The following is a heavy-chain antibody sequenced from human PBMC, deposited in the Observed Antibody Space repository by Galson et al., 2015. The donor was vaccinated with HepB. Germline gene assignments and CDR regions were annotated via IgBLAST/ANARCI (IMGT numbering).Heavy chain of an antibody. V-gene: IGHV4-4*07. CDR1: GGSISSYY. D-gene: IGHD6-19*01. CDR3: ARVYIGSSGGALNWFDP. Sequence: ETLSLTCTVSGGSISSYYWSWIRQPAGKGLEWIGRIYTSGSTNYNPSLKSRVTMSVDTSKNQFSLKLSSVTAADTAVYYCARVYIGSSGGALNWFDPWGQGTLVTVSS. CDR2: IYTSGST. J-gene: IGHJ5*02.